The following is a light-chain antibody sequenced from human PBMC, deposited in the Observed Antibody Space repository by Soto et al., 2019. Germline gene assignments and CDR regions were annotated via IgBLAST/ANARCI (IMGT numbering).Light chain of an antibody. CDR2: GAS. CDR3: QQYNNWPLT. Sequence: EIVMSQSAATLSVSPGERATLSCSASQSVRSSLAGYQQKPGQAPRLLIYGASTRATGIAASISGSGSGTECTLTISSLQSEDVAVYYCQQYNNWPLTVGGEPKVEIK. CDR1: QSVRSS. V-gene: IGKV3D-15*01. J-gene: IGKJ4*01.